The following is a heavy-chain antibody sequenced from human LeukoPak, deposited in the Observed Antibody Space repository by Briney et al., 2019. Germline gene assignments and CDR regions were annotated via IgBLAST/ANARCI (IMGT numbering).Heavy chain of an antibody. V-gene: IGHV3-23*01. CDR3: ANSGLNRFEY. CDR2: ISGSGGST. J-gene: IGHJ4*02. Sequence: PGGSLRLSCAVSGITFRSYEMNWVRQAPGKGLEWVSYISGSGGSTYYADSVKGRFSISRDNSKNTLYLQVNSLRADDTAVYYCANSGLNRFEYWGQGALVTVSS. D-gene: IGHD2-15*01. CDR1: GITFRSYE.